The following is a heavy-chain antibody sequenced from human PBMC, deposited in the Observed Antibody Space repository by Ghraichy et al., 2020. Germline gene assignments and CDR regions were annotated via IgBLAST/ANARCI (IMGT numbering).Heavy chain of an antibody. CDR2: ISSSGSTI. V-gene: IGHV3-48*03. Sequence: GGSLRLSCAASGFTFSSYEMNWVRQAPGKGLEWVSYISSSGSTIYYADSVKGRFTISRDNAKNSLYLQMNSLRAEDTAVYYCARDLSFPARGSWGQGTLVTVSS. CDR3: ARDLSFPARGS. J-gene: IGHJ5*02. D-gene: IGHD2-15*01. CDR1: GFTFSSYE.